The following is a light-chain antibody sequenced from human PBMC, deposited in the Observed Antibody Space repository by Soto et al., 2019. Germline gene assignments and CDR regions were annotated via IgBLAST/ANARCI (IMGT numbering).Light chain of an antibody. Sequence: QSALTQPPSASGSPGQSVTISCTGTSSDIGGYNYVSWYQQYPGTAPRLMIFEVHKRPSGVPDRVSGSKSGSTASLTVSGLQAEDEADYYCSSYGGSTNFVIFGGGTKLTVL. V-gene: IGLV2-8*01. CDR1: SSDIGGYNY. CDR2: EVH. J-gene: IGLJ2*01. CDR3: SSYGGSTNFVI.